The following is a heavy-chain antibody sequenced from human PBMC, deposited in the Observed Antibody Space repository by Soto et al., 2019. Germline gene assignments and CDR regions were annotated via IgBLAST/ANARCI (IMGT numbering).Heavy chain of an antibody. CDR3: AGGTFENYFDF. CDR1: GGSISSGYYY. Sequence: QVQLQESGPGLVKPSHPLSLTCTDSGGSISSGYYYWSWIRQHPGKGLEWIGYIYTSGSTYYNPSLKSRIAISINTSKNQFSLKLSSVTAADTAVYYCAGGTFENYFDFWGQGTLVTVSS. J-gene: IGHJ4*02. D-gene: IGHD3-16*01. V-gene: IGHV4-31*03. CDR2: IYTSGST.